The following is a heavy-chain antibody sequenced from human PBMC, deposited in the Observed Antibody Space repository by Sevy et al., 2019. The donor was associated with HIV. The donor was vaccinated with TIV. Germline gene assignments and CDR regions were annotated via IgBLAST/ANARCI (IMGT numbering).Heavy chain of an antibody. J-gene: IGHJ4*02. CDR1: GGSISSYY. D-gene: IGHD3-10*01. Sequence: SETLSLTCTVSGGSISSYYWSWIRQPPGKGLEWIGYIYYSGSTNYNPSLKSRVTISVDTSKNQFSLKLSSVTAADTAVYYCATQGDYYGSGSYYNPWYFDYWGQGTLVTVSS. CDR2: IYYSGST. V-gene: IGHV4-59*01. CDR3: ATQGDYYGSGSYYNPWYFDY.